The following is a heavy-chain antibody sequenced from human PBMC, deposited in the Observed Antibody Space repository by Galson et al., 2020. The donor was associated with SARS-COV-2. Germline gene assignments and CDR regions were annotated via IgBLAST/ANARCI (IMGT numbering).Heavy chain of an antibody. CDR3: ARADLTMVTYYFDY. D-gene: IGHD5-18*01. V-gene: IGHV3-30-3*01. J-gene: IGHJ4*02. CDR2: ISYDGSNK. Sequence: GGSLRLSCAASGFTFSSYAMHWVRQAPGKGLEWVAVISYDGSNKYYADSVKGRFTISRDNSKNTLYLQMNSLGAEDTAVYYCARADLTMVTYYFDYWGQGTLVTVSS. CDR1: GFTFSSYA.